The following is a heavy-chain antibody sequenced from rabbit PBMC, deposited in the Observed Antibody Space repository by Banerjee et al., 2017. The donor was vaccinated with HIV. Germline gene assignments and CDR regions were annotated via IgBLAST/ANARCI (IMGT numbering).Heavy chain of an antibody. J-gene: IGHJ6*01. CDR3: ARDAGTSFSTYGMDL. V-gene: IGHV1S40*01. CDR1: GFTFSSGYD. CDR2: IYAGSSTST. Sequence: QSLEESGGGLVKPGASLTLTCKASGFTFSSGYDMCWVRQAPGKGLEWIGCIYAGSSTSTYSATWAKGRFTLSKTSSTTVTLQMTSLTAADTATYFCARDAGTSFSTYGMDLWGQGTLVTVS. D-gene: IGHD8-1*01.